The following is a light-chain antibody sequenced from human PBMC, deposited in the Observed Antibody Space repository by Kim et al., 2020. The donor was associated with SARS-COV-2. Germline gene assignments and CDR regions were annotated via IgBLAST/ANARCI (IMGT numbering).Light chain of an antibody. V-gene: IGLV2-14*03. CDR3: GSYTYASTYV. Sequence: GQAVTLSCTRTNNDVCWYNYHPWYQQRPGEAPKLIIYDVTSRPSGVSGRFSASKSANTASLTISGLQPEDEADYYCGSYTYASTYVFGTGTKVTVL. CDR2: DVT. CDR1: NNDVCWYNY. J-gene: IGLJ1*01.